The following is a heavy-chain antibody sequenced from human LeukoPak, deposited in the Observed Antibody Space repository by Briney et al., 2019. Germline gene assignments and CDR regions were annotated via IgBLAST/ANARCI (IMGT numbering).Heavy chain of an antibody. CDR3: ARQVDIVATDAFDI. CDR1: GFTFSSYS. CDR2: ISSSSSYI. J-gene: IGHJ3*02. D-gene: IGHD5-12*01. Sequence: GGSLRLSCAASGFTFSSYSMNWVRQAPGKGLEWVSSISSSSSYIYYADSVKGRFTISRDNAKNSLYLQMNSLRAEDTAVYYCARQVDIVATDAFDIWGQGTMVTVSS. V-gene: IGHV3-21*01.